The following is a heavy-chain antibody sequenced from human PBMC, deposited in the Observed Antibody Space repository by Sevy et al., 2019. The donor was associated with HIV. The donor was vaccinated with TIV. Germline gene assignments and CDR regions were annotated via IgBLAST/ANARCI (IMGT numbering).Heavy chain of an antibody. D-gene: IGHD2-2*01. Sequence: GGSLRLSCAASGFTFSSYAMSWVRQAPGKGLEWVSAISGSGGSTYYADSVKGRFTISRDNSKNTLYLQMNSLRAEDTAVYYCAKGPGPVPAENWFDPWGQGTLVTVSS. V-gene: IGHV3-23*01. J-gene: IGHJ5*02. CDR3: AKGPGPVPAENWFDP. CDR1: GFTFSSYA. CDR2: ISGSGGST.